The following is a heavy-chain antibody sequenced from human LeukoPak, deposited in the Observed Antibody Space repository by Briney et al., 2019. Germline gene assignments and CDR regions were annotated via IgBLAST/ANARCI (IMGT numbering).Heavy chain of an antibody. CDR3: ESTTGP. D-gene: IGHD1-7*01. Sequence: PRGSLRLSCAASGFSFSNYWMRWVRQAPGKGLEWVATIKGDGNKKDYVDSVRGRFTVSIDNAKNSLYLQMSSLRVEDTAIYYCESTTGPWGQGTLVTVSS. J-gene: IGHJ5*02. CDR1: GFSFSNYW. CDR2: IKGDGNKK. V-gene: IGHV3-7*01.